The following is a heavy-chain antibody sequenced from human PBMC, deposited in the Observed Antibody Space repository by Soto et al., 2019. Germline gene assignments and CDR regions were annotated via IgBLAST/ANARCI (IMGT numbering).Heavy chain of an antibody. CDR1: GYTFTSYD. D-gene: IGHD2-2*01. V-gene: IGHV1-8*01. J-gene: IGHJ6*02. Sequence: GASVKVSCKASGYTFTSYDINWVRQATGQGLEWMGWMNPNSGNTGYAQKFQGRVTMTGNTSISTAYMELSSLRSEDTAVYYCARGLGYCSSTSCYYYYGMDVWGQGTTVTVSS. CDR3: ARGLGYCSSTSCYYYYGMDV. CDR2: MNPNSGNT.